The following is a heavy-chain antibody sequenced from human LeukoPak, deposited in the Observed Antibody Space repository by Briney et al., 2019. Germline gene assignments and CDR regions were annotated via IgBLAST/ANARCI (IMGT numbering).Heavy chain of an antibody. Sequence: SQTLSLTCTVSGGSISSYYWSWIRQPPGKGLEWIGYIYYSGSTNYNPSLKSRVTISVDTSKNQFSLKLSSVTAADTAVYYCARAYYYGSLDVWGQGTTVTVSS. D-gene: IGHD3-10*01. CDR1: GGSISSYY. J-gene: IGHJ6*02. CDR2: IYYSGST. CDR3: ARAYYYGSLDV. V-gene: IGHV4-59*12.